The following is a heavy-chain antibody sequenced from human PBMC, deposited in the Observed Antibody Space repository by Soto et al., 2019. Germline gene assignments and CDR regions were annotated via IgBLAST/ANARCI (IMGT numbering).Heavy chain of an antibody. CDR2: VSYRGST. J-gene: IGHJ4*02. CDR1: GGSITYYF. D-gene: IGHD1-26*01. CDR3: VRGDAEVWEIKF. V-gene: IGHV4-59*01. Sequence: SETLSLTCTVSGGSITYYFSNWFRQPPGKGLEWIGHVSYRGSTHYNPSLRSRATISVDASKNQFSLKLRSVTAADTAVYYCVRGDAEVWEIKFWGQGILVTVSS.